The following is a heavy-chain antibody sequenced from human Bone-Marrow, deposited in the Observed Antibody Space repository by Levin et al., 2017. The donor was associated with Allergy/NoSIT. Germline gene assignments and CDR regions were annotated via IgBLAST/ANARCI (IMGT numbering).Heavy chain of an antibody. CDR1: GFTVSSNY. D-gene: IGHD5-18*01. J-gene: IGHJ4*02. V-gene: IGHV3-53*01. Sequence: GGSLRLSCAASGFTVSSNYMSWVRQAPGKGLEWVSIIYSGGNTYYADSVKGRFTISRDNSQNTLYLQMNSLRAEDTAVYDSATGGVGYSYGCPCDYWGQGPLVTVSS. CDR3: ATGGVGYSYGCPCDY. CDR2: IYSGGNT.